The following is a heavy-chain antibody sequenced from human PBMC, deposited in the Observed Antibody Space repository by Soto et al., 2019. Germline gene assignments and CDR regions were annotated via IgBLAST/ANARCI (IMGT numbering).Heavy chain of an antibody. V-gene: IGHV1-69*01. D-gene: IGHD1-26*01. Sequence: QVQLVQSGAEVKKPGSSVKVSCGASGGTFSSYPINWVRQAPGQGLEWMGGIIPFLGTSNYAQKFQGRVTITADESTSTAYMELRSLRSEDTAVYYCARVGHITNYGMAVWGQGTTVTVSS. CDR3: ARVGHITNYGMAV. J-gene: IGHJ6*02. CDR1: GGTFSSYP. CDR2: IIPFLGTS.